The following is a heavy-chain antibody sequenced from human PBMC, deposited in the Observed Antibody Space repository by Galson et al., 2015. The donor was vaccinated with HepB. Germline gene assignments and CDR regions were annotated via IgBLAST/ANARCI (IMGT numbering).Heavy chain of an antibody. CDR1: GFTFSSYA. CDR3: AKTIKLSIQLWLLGYFDY. J-gene: IGHJ4*02. D-gene: IGHD5-18*01. V-gene: IGHV3-23*01. CDR2: ITGSGGST. Sequence: SLRLSCAASGFTFSSYAMSWVRQAPGKGLEWVSAITGSGGSTYYADSVKGRFTISRDNSKNTLYLQVNSLRAEDTALYYCAKTIKLSIQLWLLGYFDYWGQGTLVTVSS.